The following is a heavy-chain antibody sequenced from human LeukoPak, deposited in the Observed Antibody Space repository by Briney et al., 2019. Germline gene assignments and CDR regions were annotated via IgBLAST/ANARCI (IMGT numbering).Heavy chain of an antibody. CDR1: GGTFSSYA. CDR2: IIPIFGTA. Sequence: ASVKVSCKASGGTFSSYAISWVRQAPGQGLEWMGGIIPIFGTANYAQKFQGRVTITADESTSTAYMELSSLRSEDTAVYYCASVDTATYYFDYWGQGTLVTVSS. V-gene: IGHV1-69*13. D-gene: IGHD5-18*01. J-gene: IGHJ4*02. CDR3: ASVDTATYYFDY.